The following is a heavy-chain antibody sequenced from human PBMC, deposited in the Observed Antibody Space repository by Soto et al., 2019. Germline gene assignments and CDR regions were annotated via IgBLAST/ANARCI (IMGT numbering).Heavy chain of an antibody. J-gene: IGHJ4*02. CDR3: AHRADYEDFPVLRAFDY. Sequence: QITLKESGPTLVKPTQTLTLTCTFSGFSLSTTGVAVGWIRQPPGKAPQWLALIYWDDKKRYSPTLKSRLTIARDTSKNQVVLTMTNMDPVDTATYYCAHRADYEDFPVLRAFDYWGQGTLVTVSS. CDR1: GFSLSTTGVA. D-gene: IGHD4-17*01. V-gene: IGHV2-5*02. CDR2: IYWDDKK.